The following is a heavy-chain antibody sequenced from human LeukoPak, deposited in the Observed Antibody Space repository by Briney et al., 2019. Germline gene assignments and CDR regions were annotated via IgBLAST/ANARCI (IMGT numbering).Heavy chain of an antibody. CDR2: IIPIFGTA. V-gene: IGHV1-69*13. CDR1: GGTFSSYA. Sequence: WASVKVSCKASGGTFSSYAISWVRQAPGQGLEWMGGIIPIFGTANYAQKFQGRVTITADESTSTAYMELSSLRSEDTAVYYCARGNDFWSGYYSDYYYYGMDVWGQGTTVTVSS. CDR3: ARGNDFWSGYYSDYYYYGMDV. D-gene: IGHD3-3*01. J-gene: IGHJ6*02.